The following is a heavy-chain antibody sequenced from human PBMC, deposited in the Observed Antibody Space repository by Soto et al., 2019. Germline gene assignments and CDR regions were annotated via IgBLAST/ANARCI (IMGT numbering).Heavy chain of an antibody. J-gene: IGHJ3*02. CDR3: AGDPLELHAFDI. CDR2: IYYSGST. CDR1: GGSISSGGYY. V-gene: IGHV4-31*03. D-gene: IGHD1-7*01. Sequence: SETLSLTCTVSGGSISSGGYYWSWIRQHPGKGLEWIGYIYYSGSTYYNPSLKSRVTISVDTSKNQFSLKLSSVTAADTAVYYCAGDPLELHAFDIWGQGTMVTVSS.